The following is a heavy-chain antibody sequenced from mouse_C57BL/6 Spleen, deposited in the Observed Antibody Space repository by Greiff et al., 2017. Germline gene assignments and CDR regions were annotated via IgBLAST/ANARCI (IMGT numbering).Heavy chain of an antibody. CDR3: TRDDYGSSFAY. J-gene: IGHJ3*01. D-gene: IGHD1-1*01. Sequence: QVQLQQSGAELVRPGASVTLSCKASGYTFTDYEMHWVKQTPVHGLEWIGAFDPETGGTAYNKKFEGKAILTADKSSSTAYMELRSLTSEDSAVYYCTRDDYGSSFAYWGQRTLVTVSA. CDR2: FDPETGGT. CDR1: GYTFTDYE. V-gene: IGHV1-15*01.